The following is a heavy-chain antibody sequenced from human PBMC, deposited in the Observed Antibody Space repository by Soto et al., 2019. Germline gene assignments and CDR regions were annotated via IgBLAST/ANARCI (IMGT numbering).Heavy chain of an antibody. CDR2: ISGSGGST. D-gene: IGHD4-17*01. CDR1: GFTFSSYA. V-gene: IGHV3-23*01. Sequence: GGSLRLSCAASGFTFSSYAMSWVRQAPGKGLEWVSAISGSGGSTYYADSVKGRFTISRDNSKNTLYLQMNSLRAEDTAVYYCARAGLGYGDPIVGAFDIWGQGTMVTVSS. CDR3: ARAGLGYGDPIVGAFDI. J-gene: IGHJ3*02.